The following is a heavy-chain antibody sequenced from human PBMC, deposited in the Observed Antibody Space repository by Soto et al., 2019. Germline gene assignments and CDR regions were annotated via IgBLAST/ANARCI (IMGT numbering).Heavy chain of an antibody. D-gene: IGHD3-3*01. Sequence: QSGGSLGLCCAACGFTFSSYAMHWVRQAQGKGLEWVAVISYDGSNKYYADSVKGRFTISRDNSKNTLYLQMNSLRAEDTAVYYCARDGEDWTLSFWSGYPHPWFDPWGQGTLVTVSS. V-gene: IGHV3-30-3*01. CDR2: ISYDGSNK. CDR1: GFTFSSYA. J-gene: IGHJ5*02. CDR3: ARDGEDWTLSFWSGYPHPWFDP.